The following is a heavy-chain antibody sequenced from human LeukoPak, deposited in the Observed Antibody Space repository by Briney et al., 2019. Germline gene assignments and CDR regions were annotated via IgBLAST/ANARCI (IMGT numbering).Heavy chain of an antibody. CDR3: AKARKLWASNGFDP. CDR1: GFTFSSHA. V-gene: IGHV3-23*01. CDR2: ISGSGGST. Sequence: GGSLRLSCAASGFTFSSHAMSWVRHAPGEGRGWVSAISGSGGSTYYADSVQCRFTISTDNSKNTLYMQMNSLRAEDTAVYYCAKARKLWASNGFDPWGQGTLVTVSS. D-gene: IGHD5-18*01. J-gene: IGHJ5*02.